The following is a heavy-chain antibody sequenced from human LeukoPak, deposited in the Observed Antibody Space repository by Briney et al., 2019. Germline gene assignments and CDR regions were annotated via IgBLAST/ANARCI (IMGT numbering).Heavy chain of an antibody. CDR1: GGSISSYY. Sequence: PSETLSLTCTVSGGSISSYYWSWIRQPPGEGLEWIGYIYYSGSTNYNPSLKSRVTISVDTSKNQFSLKLSSVTAADTAVYYCATSRHYYYYMDVWGKGTTVTISS. CDR3: ATSRHYYYYMDV. V-gene: IGHV4-59*01. J-gene: IGHJ6*03. CDR2: IYYSGST.